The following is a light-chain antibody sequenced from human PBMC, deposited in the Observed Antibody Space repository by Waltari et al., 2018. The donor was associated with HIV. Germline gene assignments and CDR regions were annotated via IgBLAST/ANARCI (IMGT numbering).Light chain of an antibody. CDR2: EVN. V-gene: IGLV2-14*01. CDR1: SSDVGAYDY. Sequence: QSALTQPASVSGSPGQSITISCTGTSSDVGAYDYVSWSQQHPGKAPKLMIYEVNDRLSGVSHCLSGSKSDTTAYLTISGLKAEEEADYYCSLYTTSSTYVFGTWTKVTVL. CDR3: SLYTTSSTYV. J-gene: IGLJ1*01.